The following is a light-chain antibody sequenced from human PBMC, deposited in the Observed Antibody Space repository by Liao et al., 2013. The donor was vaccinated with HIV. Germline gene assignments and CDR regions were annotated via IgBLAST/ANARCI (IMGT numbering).Light chain of an antibody. V-gene: IGLV3-1*01. CDR3: QAWDSNTAYV. CDR1: KLGDKY. Sequence: SYELTQAPSVSVSPGQTASITCSGDKLGDKYVCWYQQKPGLSPVLVIYHDTRRPSGIPERFSGSNSENTATLTISGTQPMDEADYYCQAWDSNTAYVFGTGTKVSVL. CDR2: HDT. J-gene: IGLJ1*01.